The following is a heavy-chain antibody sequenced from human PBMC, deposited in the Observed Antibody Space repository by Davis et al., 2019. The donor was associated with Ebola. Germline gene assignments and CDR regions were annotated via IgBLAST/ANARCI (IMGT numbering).Heavy chain of an antibody. J-gene: IGHJ3*02. Sequence: ASVKVSCKASGYSFTSYGFTWVRQAPGQGLEWMGWISAYNGNTNYAQKFQGRVTMTTDTSTGTAYMELRSLRSDDTAVYFCARTSIVGTTTTASDIWGQGTKVTVSS. CDR2: ISAYNGNT. CDR1: GYSFTSYG. D-gene: IGHD1-26*01. V-gene: IGHV1-18*01. CDR3: ARTSIVGTTTTASDI.